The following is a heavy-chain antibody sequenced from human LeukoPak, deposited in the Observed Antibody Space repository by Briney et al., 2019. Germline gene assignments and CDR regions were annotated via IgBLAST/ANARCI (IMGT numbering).Heavy chain of an antibody. Sequence: SGTLSLTCAVSGGSISSSNWWSWVRQSPGKGLEWIGEIYHSGSTNYNPSLKSRVTISVDKSKNQFSLKLSSVTAADTAVYYCARVQKSNSGYYYLADSWGPGTLVPVSS. CDR2: IYHSGST. V-gene: IGHV4-4*02. D-gene: IGHD3-22*01. CDR1: GGSISSSNW. CDR3: ARVQKSNSGYYYLADS. J-gene: IGHJ4*02.